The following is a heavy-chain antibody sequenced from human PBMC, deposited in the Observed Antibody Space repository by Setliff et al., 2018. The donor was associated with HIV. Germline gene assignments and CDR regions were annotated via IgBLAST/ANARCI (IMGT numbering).Heavy chain of an antibody. Sequence: GGSLRLSCVASGFTFSKYWMSWVRQAPGKGLELVASIKEDGSTKYYVDSVKGRFTVSRDNAKNSLYLQMNSLRAEDTAVYYCTRTSRAAYWGRGTRVTVSS. CDR3: TRTSRAAY. CDR1: GFTFSKYW. D-gene: IGHD6-25*01. CDR2: IKEDGSTK. J-gene: IGHJ4*02. V-gene: IGHV3-7*01.